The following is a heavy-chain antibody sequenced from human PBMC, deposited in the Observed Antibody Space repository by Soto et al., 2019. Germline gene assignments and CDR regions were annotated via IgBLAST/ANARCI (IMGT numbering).Heavy chain of an antibody. CDR2: IYFSGTT. CDR3: SRSHGLH. J-gene: IGHJ4*02. CDR1: DGSISNYY. V-gene: IGHV4-59*01. Sequence: QVQLQESGPGLVKPSETLSLTCTVSDGSISNYYWSWIRQPPGKGLEWIGYIYFSGTTNYNPSLKRRVSISLDTPKNQFSLRLSSVTDADTAVYYCSRSHGLHWGQGTLVTVSS.